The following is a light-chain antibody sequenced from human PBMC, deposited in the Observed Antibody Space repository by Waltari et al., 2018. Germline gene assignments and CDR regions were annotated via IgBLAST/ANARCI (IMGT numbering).Light chain of an antibody. Sequence: DIVMTQTPLSLPITPGEPASISCRSIQSLLHTNGNTYLHWYLQKPGQSPQLLIYGGSNRASGVPDRFSGSGSGTDFTLKISKVEAEDVGVYYCVQAIAFPYSFGQGTKVEIK. CDR1: QSLLHTNGNTY. V-gene: IGKV2-40*01. CDR2: GGS. J-gene: IGKJ2*03. CDR3: VQAIAFPYS.